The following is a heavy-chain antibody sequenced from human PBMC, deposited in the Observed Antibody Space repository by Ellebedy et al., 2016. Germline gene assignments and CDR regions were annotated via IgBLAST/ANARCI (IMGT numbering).Heavy chain of an antibody. J-gene: IGHJ2*01. D-gene: IGHD3-22*01. Sequence: SETLSLTCTVSGGSISSSSYYWGWIRQPPGKGLEWIGSIYYSGSTYYNPSLKSRVTISVDTSKNQFSLKLSSVTAADTAVYYCARVSPMIVVVIGPMRWYFDLWGRGTLVTVSS. CDR3: ARVSPMIVVVIGPMRWYFDL. CDR1: GGSISSSSYY. CDR2: IYYSGST. V-gene: IGHV4-39*07.